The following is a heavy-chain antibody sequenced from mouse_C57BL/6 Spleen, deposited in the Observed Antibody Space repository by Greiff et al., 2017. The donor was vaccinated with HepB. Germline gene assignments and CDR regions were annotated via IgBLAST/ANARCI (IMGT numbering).Heavy chain of an antibody. Sequence: QVHVKQSGAELVRPGASVKLSCKASGYTFTDYYINWVKQRPGQGLEWIARIYPGSGNTYYNEKFKGKATLTAEKSSSTAYMQLSSLTSEDSAVYFGARDYGSSYENWFAYWGQGTLVTVSA. CDR3: ARDYGSSYENWFAY. CDR1: GYTFTDYY. CDR2: IYPGSGNT. D-gene: IGHD1-1*01. V-gene: IGHV1-76*01. J-gene: IGHJ3*01.